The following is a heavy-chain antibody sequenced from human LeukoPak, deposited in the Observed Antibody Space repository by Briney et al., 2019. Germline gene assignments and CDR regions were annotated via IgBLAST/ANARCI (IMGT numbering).Heavy chain of an antibody. CDR2: IIGSGGST. CDR1: GFTFGDYA. CDR3: AKGFYGSRYWYFDR. Sequence: GGSLRLSCTASGFTFGDYAMSWVRQAPGKGLEWVSTIIGSGGSTYDADSVKGRFTISRDNSRNTLYLQMNSLRAEDTAVYYCAKGFYGSRYWYFDRWGRGTLVTVSS. D-gene: IGHD3-10*01. J-gene: IGHJ2*01. V-gene: IGHV3-23*01.